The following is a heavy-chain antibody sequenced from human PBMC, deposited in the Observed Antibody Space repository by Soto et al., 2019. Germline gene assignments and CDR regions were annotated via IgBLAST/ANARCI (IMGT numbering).Heavy chain of an antibody. J-gene: IGHJ6*03. Sequence: QVQLVQSGAEVKKPGASVKVSCKASGYTFTSYDINWVRQATGQGLEWMGWMNPNSGNTGYAQKFQCRVTMTRNTSISTAYMELSSLRSEDTAVYYCARLPYSSSWGMDYYYYYYMDVWGKGTTVTVSS. CDR2: MNPNSGNT. V-gene: IGHV1-8*01. D-gene: IGHD6-13*01. CDR1: GYTFTSYD. CDR3: ARLPYSSSWGMDYYYYYYMDV.